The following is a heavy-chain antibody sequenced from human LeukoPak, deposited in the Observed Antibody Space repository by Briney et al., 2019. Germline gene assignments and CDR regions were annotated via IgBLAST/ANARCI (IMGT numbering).Heavy chain of an antibody. Sequence: SVKVSCKASGGTFSSYAISWVRQAPGQGLEWMGGIIPIFGTANYAQKFQGRVTITTDESTSTAYMELSSLRSEDTAVYYCARASHDYGDIRLDSFDYWDQGTLVTVSS. V-gene: IGHV1-69*05. CDR2: IIPIFGTA. CDR3: ARASHDYGDIRLDSFDY. J-gene: IGHJ4*02. CDR1: GGTFSSYA. D-gene: IGHD4-17*01.